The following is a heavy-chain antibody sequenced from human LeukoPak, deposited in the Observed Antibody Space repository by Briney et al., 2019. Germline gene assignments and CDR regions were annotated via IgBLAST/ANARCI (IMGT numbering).Heavy chain of an antibody. D-gene: IGHD3-22*01. CDR1: GYTFTGYY. CDR3: ARPGYYDSSGYYYSPFDY. V-gene: IGHV1-2*02. J-gene: IGHJ4*02. CDR2: INPNSGGT. Sequence: ASVKVSCKASGYTFTGYYMHWVRQAPGQELEWMGWINPNSGGTNYAQKFQGRVTMTRDTSISTAYMELSRLRSDDTAVYSCARPGYYDSSGYYYSPFDYWGQGTLVTVSS.